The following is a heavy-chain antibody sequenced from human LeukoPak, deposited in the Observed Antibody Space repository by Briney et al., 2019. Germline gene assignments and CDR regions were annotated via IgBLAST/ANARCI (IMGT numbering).Heavy chain of an antibody. J-gene: IGHJ4*02. CDR2: IRYDGSNK. CDR3: ARDLAYSSSWHPGY. V-gene: IGHV3-30*02. D-gene: IGHD6-13*01. Sequence: GGSLRLSFAAAGFTFSSYGMHWVRPAPGKGLEGGGFIRYDGSNKYYADSVKGRFTISRDNTNHSVYLQMNSLRAEDTAVYYCARDLAYSSSWHPGYWGQGTLVTVSS. CDR1: GFTFSSYG.